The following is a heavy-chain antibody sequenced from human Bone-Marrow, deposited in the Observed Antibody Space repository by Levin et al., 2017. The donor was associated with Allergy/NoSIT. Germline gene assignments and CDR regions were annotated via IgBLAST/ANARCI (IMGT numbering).Heavy chain of an antibody. D-gene: IGHD4-17*01. CDR3: VKNGDYGELGY. Sequence: SCSASGFTFSGYTMQWVRQAPGKGLESVSAISNHGGRTYYTDSVKGRFTISRDNSRNTLYLQMSSLRTEDTALYYCVKNGDYGELGYWGQGILVTVSS. V-gene: IGHV3-64D*06. J-gene: IGHJ4*02. CDR2: ISNHGGRT. CDR1: GFTFSGYT.